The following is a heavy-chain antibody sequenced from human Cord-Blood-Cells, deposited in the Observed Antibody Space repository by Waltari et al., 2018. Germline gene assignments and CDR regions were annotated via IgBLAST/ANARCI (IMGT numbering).Heavy chain of an antibody. Sequence: QVQPVQSGPEVKKPGASVKVSCQVAGYTLIALSLHWARQAPGQVLEWMGGFDPEDGETIYAQKFQGRVTMTEDTSTDTAYMELSSLRSEDTAVYYCATGLVRYCGGDCYSAFDIWGQGTMVTVSS. CDR1: GYTLIALS. D-gene: IGHD2-21*02. CDR3: ATGLVRYCGGDCYSAFDI. J-gene: IGHJ3*02. V-gene: IGHV1-24*01. CDR2: FDPEDGET.